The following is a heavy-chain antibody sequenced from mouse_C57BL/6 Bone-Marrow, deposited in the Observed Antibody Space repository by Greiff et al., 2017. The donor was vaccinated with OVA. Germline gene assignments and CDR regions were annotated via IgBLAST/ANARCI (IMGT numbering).Heavy chain of an antibody. CDR2: ISYDGSN. J-gene: IGHJ2*01. Sequence: EVQLVESGPGLVKPSQSLSLTCSVTGYSITSGYYWNWIRQFPGNNLEWMGYISYDGSNNYNPSLKNRISITRDTSKNQFFLKMNSVTTEDTATYYCARHWDYFDYWGQGTTLTVSS. V-gene: IGHV3-6*01. CDR3: ARHWDYFDY. D-gene: IGHD4-1*01. CDR1: GYSITSGYY.